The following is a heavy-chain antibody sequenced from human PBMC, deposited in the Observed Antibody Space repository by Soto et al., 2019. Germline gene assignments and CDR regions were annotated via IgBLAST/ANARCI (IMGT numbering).Heavy chain of an antibody. CDR2: TYYRSKWYS. J-gene: IGHJ4*02. CDR1: GDSVSSNSPA. Sequence: QVQLQQSGPGLVKPSQTLSVTWVISGDSVSSNSPAWNWIRQSPSRGLEWLGRTYYRSKWYSDYAASVESRITVNPDTSKNHFSLQLNSVTPEDTAVYYCARGEQYSGRIFDYWGQGTLVTVSS. CDR3: ARGEQYSGRIFDY. D-gene: IGHD1-26*01. V-gene: IGHV6-1*01.